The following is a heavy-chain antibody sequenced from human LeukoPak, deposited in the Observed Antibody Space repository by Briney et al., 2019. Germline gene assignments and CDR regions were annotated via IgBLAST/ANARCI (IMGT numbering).Heavy chain of an antibody. Sequence: ASVKVSCKASGYTFTSYYMHWVRQAPGQGLEWMGIINPSGGSTSYAQKFQGRVTMARDTSTSTVYMELSSLRSEDTAVYYCARGDVVTATYYYSSSGMDVWGQGTTVTVSS. CDR3: ARGDVVTATYYYSSSGMDV. V-gene: IGHV1-46*01. CDR2: INPSGGST. CDR1: GYTFTSYY. J-gene: IGHJ6*02. D-gene: IGHD2-21*02.